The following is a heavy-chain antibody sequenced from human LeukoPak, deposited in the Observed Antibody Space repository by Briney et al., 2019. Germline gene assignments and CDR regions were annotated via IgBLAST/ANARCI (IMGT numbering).Heavy chain of an antibody. CDR1: GGSFSGYY. D-gene: IGHD6-19*01. Sequence: SETLSLTCAVYGGSFSGYYWSWIRQPPGKGLEWIGEINHSGSTNYNPSLKSRFTISVDTSKNQFSLKLSSVTAADTAVYYCARGISSGWYEPFDYWGQGTLVTVSS. CDR3: ARGISSGWYEPFDY. CDR2: INHSGST. J-gene: IGHJ4*02. V-gene: IGHV4-34*01.